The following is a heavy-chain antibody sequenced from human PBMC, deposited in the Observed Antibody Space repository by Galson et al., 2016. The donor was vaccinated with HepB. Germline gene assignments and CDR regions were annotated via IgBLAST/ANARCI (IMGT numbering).Heavy chain of an antibody. CDR3: TARIGVGWGNYRHVVPY. V-gene: IGHV3-66*01. J-gene: IGHJ4*02. CDR2: IYRDDST. Sequence: SLRLSCAASEFTVSSNYMTWVRQAPGKGLECVSIIYRDDSTYYADSVKGRFTISRDNSKNTLYLQMNSLRAEDTAVHYCTARIGVGWGNYRHVVPYWGQGTLVTVSS. CDR1: EFTVSSNY. D-gene: IGHD3-16*02.